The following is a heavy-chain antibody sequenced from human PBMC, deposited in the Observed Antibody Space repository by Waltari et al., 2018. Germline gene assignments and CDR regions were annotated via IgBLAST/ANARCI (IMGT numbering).Heavy chain of an antibody. D-gene: IGHD1-7*01. J-gene: IGHJ4*02. Sequence: QLQLQESGPGLVKPSETLSLTCTVSGGSISSSRYYWGGIRQPPGKGLEWIGSIYYSGSTYYNPSLKSRVTISVDTSKNQFSLKLSSVTAADTAVYYCARQKLELRSSDFDYWGQGTLVTVSS. CDR2: IYYSGST. V-gene: IGHV4-39*07. CDR3: ARQKLELRSSDFDY. CDR1: GGSISSSRYY.